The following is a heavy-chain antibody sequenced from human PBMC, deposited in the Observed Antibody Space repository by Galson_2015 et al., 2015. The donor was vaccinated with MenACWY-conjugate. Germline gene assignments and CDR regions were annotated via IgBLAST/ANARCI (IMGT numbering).Heavy chain of an antibody. CDR2: IKQDGSEK. Sequence: SLRLSCAASGFSFSTSWMNWVRQAPGKGLEWVADIKQDGSEKYYVDSVKGRFTISRDNAKNSLYLQMSSLRVDDTAVYFCARGDYYDRFFDNWGQGTLVTVSS. D-gene: IGHD3-22*01. V-gene: IGHV3-7*03. J-gene: IGHJ4*02. CDR1: GFSFSTSW. CDR3: ARGDYYDRFFDN.